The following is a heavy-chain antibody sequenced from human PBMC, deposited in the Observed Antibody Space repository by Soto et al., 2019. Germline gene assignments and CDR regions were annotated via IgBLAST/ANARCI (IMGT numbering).Heavy chain of an antibody. J-gene: IGHJ4*02. CDR3: AREGINNYNEYYFDS. CDR2: ISGSGNYT. Sequence: GGSLRLSCAASGFTFSTYSMNWVRQAPGKGLEWVSSISGSGNYTHYADFLRGRFTISRDDAKTSLYLQMNSLRAEDTAVYYCAREGINNYNEYYFDSWGQGTVVTVSS. D-gene: IGHD4-4*01. CDR1: GFTFSTYS. V-gene: IGHV3-21*01.